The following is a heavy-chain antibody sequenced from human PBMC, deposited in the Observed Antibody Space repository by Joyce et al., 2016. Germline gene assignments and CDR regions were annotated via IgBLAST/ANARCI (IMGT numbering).Heavy chain of an antibody. Sequence: EVQLVQSGAEVKKPGESLKISCKGSGYSFNSYWIGWVRQTPEKGLEWLGIIDPVDSDTRYSPSFQGQVTISADKSIFTAYLQWSSLKASDTAMYYCASLPYDFWSGRRAFDYWGQGTLVTVSS. V-gene: IGHV5-51*01. D-gene: IGHD3/OR15-3a*01. J-gene: IGHJ4*02. CDR1: GYSFNSYW. CDR2: IDPVDSDT. CDR3: ASLPYDFWSGRRAFDY.